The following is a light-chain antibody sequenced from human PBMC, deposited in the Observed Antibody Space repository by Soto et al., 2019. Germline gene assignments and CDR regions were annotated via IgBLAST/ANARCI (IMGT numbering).Light chain of an antibody. Sequence: QSALTQPRSVSGSPGQSVTISCTGTSSDVGGYFYVSWYQQHPGKAPKLMIYDVSKRPSGVPDRFSGSKSGSTASLTISGLQAEDEADYYCCSYAGSYTYVFGTGTKVTVL. J-gene: IGLJ1*01. CDR2: DVS. CDR3: CSYAGSYTYV. V-gene: IGLV2-11*01. CDR1: SSDVGGYFY.